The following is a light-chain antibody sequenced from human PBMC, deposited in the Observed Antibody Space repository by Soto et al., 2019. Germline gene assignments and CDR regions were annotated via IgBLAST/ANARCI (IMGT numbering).Light chain of an antibody. CDR1: QSGWRSL. CDR3: QQYGRPLT. CDR2: GAS. J-gene: IGKJ1*01. V-gene: IGKV3-20*01. Sequence: ETVLTQSPGTLSLSPGERATLSCRSSQSGWRSLLAWYQHKPGQTPRLLIYGASSRATGIPARFSGSGSGTEFTLTISRLEPEDFAVYYGQQYGRPLTFGQGTKVEIK.